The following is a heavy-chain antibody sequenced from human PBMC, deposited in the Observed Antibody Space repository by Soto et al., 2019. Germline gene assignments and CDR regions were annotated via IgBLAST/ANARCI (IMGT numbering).Heavy chain of an antibody. CDR2: IYPGDSDT. Sequence: GESLKISCKGSGYSFTSYWIGWVRQMPGKGLEWKGIIYPGDSDTRYSPSFQGQVTISADKSISTAYLQWSSLKASDTAMYYCAGPGSMVRGVIRDYYGMDVWGQGTTVTVSS. D-gene: IGHD3-10*01. V-gene: IGHV5-51*01. J-gene: IGHJ6*02. CDR3: AGPGSMVRGVIRDYYGMDV. CDR1: GYSFTSYW.